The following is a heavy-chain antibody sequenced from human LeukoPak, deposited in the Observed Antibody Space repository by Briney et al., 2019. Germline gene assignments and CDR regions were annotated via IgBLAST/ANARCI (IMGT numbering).Heavy chain of an antibody. Sequence: GGSLRLSCAASGFTVSSNYMSWVRQAPGKGLGWVSVIYSGGSTYYADSVKGRFTISRDNSKNTLYLQMNSLRAEDTAVYYCASMVRGENWFDPWGQGTLVTVSS. CDR2: IYSGGST. D-gene: IGHD3-10*01. J-gene: IGHJ5*02. CDR1: GFTVSSNY. V-gene: IGHV3-66*01. CDR3: ASMVRGENWFDP.